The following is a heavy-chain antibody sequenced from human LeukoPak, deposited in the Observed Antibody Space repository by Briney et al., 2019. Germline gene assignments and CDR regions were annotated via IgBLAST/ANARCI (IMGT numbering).Heavy chain of an antibody. D-gene: IGHD3-22*01. CDR3: AKDANTHYFDSTGYPPFFDY. V-gene: IGHV3-30*18. J-gene: IGHJ4*02. CDR2: IGYDGTNE. CDR1: GFTFSWHS. Sequence: GGSLRLSCAASGFTFSWHSMNWVRQAPGKGLEWVAVIGYDGTNEYYAESVKGRFTISRDNSKNTLYLQMNSLRPEDTAMYYCAKDANTHYFDSTGYPPFFDYWGQGALVTVSS.